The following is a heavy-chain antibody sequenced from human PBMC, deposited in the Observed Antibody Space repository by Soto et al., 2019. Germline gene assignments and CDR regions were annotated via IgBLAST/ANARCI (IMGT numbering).Heavy chain of an antibody. D-gene: IGHD3-3*01. CDR3: ARDLYYDFWSGPGYFDY. V-gene: IGHV3-7*01. CDR2: IKQDGSEK. J-gene: IGHJ4*02. Sequence: GGSLRLSCAASGFTFSSYWMSWVRQAPGKGLEWVANIKQDGSEKYYVDSVKGRFTISRDNAKNSLYLQMNSLRAEDTAVYYCARDLYYDFWSGPGYFDYWGQGTLVTVSS. CDR1: GFTFSSYW.